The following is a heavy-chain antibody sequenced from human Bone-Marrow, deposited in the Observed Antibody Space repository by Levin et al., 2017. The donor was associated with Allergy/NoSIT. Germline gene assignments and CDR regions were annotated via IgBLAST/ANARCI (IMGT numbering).Heavy chain of an antibody. D-gene: IGHD1-1*01. CDR3: ATVGSPWTLGNYLDN. CDR2: ISHDGNKK. V-gene: IGHV3-30*04. Sequence: GGSLRLSCAASGFIFSSFAMHWVRQAPGKGLEWLADISHDGNKKYYADSVTGRFTISRDNSQNTVYLQLNSLRAEDTGLYYCATVGSPWTLGNYLDNWGQGTLVTVSS. J-gene: IGHJ4*02. CDR1: GFIFSSFA.